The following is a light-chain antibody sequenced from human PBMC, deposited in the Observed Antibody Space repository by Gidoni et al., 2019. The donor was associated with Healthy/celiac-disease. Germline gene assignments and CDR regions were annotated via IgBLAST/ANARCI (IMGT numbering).Light chain of an antibody. Sequence: DIQMTQSPSSLSASVGDRVTITCRASQSISSYLNWYQQKPGKAPKLLIYAASSLQSRVPSRFSGSGSGTDFTLTISSLQPEDFATYYCQQSYSGYTFXQXTKLEIK. CDR1: QSISSY. CDR2: AAS. J-gene: IGKJ2*01. V-gene: IGKV1-39*01. CDR3: QQSYSGYT.